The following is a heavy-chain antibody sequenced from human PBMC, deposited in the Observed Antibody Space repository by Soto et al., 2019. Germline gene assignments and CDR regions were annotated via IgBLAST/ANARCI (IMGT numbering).Heavy chain of an antibody. Sequence: EVQLLEYGGGLVRPGGSLRLSCAASGFTSSSYSMNWARQAPGTGLEWVSYISSTSSTIYYADSVNARFTIARDNARNSRDVQVAGLRDGGRGLGGGARGVYYDDSSGYWGYWGQGTLVTVSS. V-gene: IGHV3-48*02. CDR2: ISSTSSTI. CDR1: GFTSSSYS. CDR3: ARGVYYDDSSGYWGY. J-gene: IGHJ4*02. D-gene: IGHD3-22*01.